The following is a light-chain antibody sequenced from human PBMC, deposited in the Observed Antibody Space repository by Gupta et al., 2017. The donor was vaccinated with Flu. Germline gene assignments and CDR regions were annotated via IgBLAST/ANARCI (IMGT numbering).Light chain of an antibody. Sequence: QSALTQPASVSGSPGQSLTISCTGTSSDVGGYNYVSWYQQNPGKAPKLMIFEVSNRPSGVSNRFSGSKSGNTASLTISGLQAEDEADYYCASYTNRNTLVFGGGTKLTVL. J-gene: IGLJ3*02. CDR2: EVS. V-gene: IGLV2-14*01. CDR3: ASYTNRNTLV. CDR1: SSDVGGYNY.